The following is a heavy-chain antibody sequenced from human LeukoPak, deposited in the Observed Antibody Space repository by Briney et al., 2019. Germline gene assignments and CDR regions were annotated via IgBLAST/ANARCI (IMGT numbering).Heavy chain of an antibody. D-gene: IGHD5-24*01. CDR3: AAANGYNFFDS. V-gene: IGHV4-59*01. Sequence: PSETPSLPCTVSGCSISRYYWSWIRQPPGKGLEWIGYIYYSGSTNYKPSLNSRVTISVDKSKNQFSLKLSSVTAADTAVYYCAAANGYNFFDSWGQGTLLTVSS. J-gene: IGHJ4*02. CDR2: IYYSGST. CDR1: GCSISRYY.